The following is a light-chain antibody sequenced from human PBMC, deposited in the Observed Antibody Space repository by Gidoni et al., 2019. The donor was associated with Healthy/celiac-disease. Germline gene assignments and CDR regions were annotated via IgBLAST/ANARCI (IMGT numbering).Light chain of an antibody. Sequence: EIVLPQSPATLSLSPGERATLSCRAIQIVSSYLAWYQQKPGQAPRLLIYDASNRATGIPARFSGSGSGTDFTLTISSLEPEDFAVYYCQQRSNWPLTFGGGTKVEIK. CDR1: QIVSSY. J-gene: IGKJ4*01. V-gene: IGKV3-11*01. CDR3: QQRSNWPLT. CDR2: DAS.